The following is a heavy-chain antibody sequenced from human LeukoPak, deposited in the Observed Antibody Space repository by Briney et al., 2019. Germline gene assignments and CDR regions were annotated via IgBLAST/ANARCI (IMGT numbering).Heavy chain of an antibody. D-gene: IGHD3-22*01. V-gene: IGHV3-53*01. CDR1: GFTVSSNY. Sequence: PGGSLRLSCAASGFTVSSNYMNWVRQAPGKGLEWVSVIYSGGSTFYADSVEGRFTISRDNSNNTLYLQMNSLRAGDTAMYYCAREYYDNSGGEDAFDIWGPGTMVTASS. J-gene: IGHJ3*02. CDR3: AREYYDNSGGEDAFDI. CDR2: IYSGGST.